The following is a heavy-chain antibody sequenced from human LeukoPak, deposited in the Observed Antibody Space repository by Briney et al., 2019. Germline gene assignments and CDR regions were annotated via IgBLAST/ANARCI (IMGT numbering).Heavy chain of an antibody. CDR1: GFTFSSSG. CDR2: IRSDGSNK. Sequence: PGGSLSLSCAASGFTFSSSGIHWVRQAPGKGLEWVAFIRSDGSNKYYGDSVKGRFTISRDNSKNTLYLQMNSLRAEDTALYYCAKVVGATTFDYWGQGTLVTVSS. J-gene: IGHJ4*02. D-gene: IGHD1-26*01. V-gene: IGHV3-30*02. CDR3: AKVVGATTFDY.